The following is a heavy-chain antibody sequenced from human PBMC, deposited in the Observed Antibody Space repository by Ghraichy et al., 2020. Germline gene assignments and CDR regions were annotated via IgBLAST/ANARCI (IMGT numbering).Heavy chain of an antibody. Sequence: GGSLRLSCAASGFTFSDSNIHWVRQPSGKGLEWLGQVKTNRHNYATVHAASVNGRFTISRDDSKNMAYLQLSSLNTEDTAVYFCTRAWDSTFFPDFDHWGQGTLVTVSS. J-gene: IGHJ4*02. CDR3: TRAWDSTFFPDFDH. D-gene: IGHD1-26*01. V-gene: IGHV3-73*01. CDR2: VKTNRHNYAT. CDR1: GFTFSDSN.